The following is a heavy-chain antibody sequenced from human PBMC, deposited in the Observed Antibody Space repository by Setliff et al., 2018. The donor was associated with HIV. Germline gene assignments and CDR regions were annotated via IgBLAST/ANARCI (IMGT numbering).Heavy chain of an antibody. CDR2: INGYNGNT. CDR1: GYTFINYG. V-gene: IGHV1-18*01. J-gene: IGHJ6*03. D-gene: IGHD6-13*01. Sequence: ASVKVSCKASGYTFINYGITWVRQAPGQGLEWMGWINGYNGNTHPAQTVQGRVTMTTDTSTSTAYMELRSLRSDDSAVYFCARVPVSSYYYYMDVWGKGTTVTVSS. CDR3: ARVPVSSYYYYMDV.